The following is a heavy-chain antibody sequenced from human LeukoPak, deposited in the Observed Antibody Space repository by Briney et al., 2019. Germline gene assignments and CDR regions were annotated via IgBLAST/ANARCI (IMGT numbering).Heavy chain of an antibody. CDR2: TYYRSKGYN. J-gene: IGHJ4*02. CDR1: GDSVSSNSAA. D-gene: IGHD6-13*01. V-gene: IGHV6-1*01. Sequence: SQTLSLTCAISGDSVSSNSAAWNWIRQSPPRGLKWLGRTYYRSKGYNDYAVSVKSRITINPDTSKNQFSLQLNSVTPEDTAIYYCARIAAGAANHFDYWGQGTLVTVSS. CDR3: ARIAAGAANHFDY.